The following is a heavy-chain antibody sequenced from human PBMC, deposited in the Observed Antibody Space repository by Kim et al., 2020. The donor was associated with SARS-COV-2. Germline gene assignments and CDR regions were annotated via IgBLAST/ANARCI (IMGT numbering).Heavy chain of an antibody. CDR3: AKEASPPDYYDSSGVAFDI. Sequence: GGSLRLSCAASRFTFSSYAMSWVRQAPGKGLEWVSAISGSGGSTYYADSVKGRFTISRDNSKNTLYLQMNSLRAEDTAVYYCAKEASPPDYYDSSGVAFDIWGQGTMVTVSS. J-gene: IGHJ3*02. D-gene: IGHD3-22*01. V-gene: IGHV3-23*01. CDR1: RFTFSSYA. CDR2: ISGSGGST.